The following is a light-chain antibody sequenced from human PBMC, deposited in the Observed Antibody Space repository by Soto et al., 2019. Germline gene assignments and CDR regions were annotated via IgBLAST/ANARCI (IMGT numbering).Light chain of an antibody. CDR2: ATS. V-gene: IGKV3-20*01. CDR1: QSVSSSH. J-gene: IGKJ1*01. Sequence: EVELTQSPGTLSLSPGERATLSCRASQSVSSSHLAWYQQKRGQAPRLLIYATSTRATGIPDRFSGSGSGTDFTLTISRLEPEDFAVYYCQQYGASPWTFGQGTKVEVK. CDR3: QQYGASPWT.